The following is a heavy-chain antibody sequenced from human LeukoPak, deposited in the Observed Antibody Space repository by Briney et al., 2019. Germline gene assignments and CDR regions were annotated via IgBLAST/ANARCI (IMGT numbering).Heavy chain of an antibody. J-gene: IGHJ4*02. CDR2: IDHSGST. D-gene: IGHD6-25*01. Sequence: SETLSLTCAVYGGSLSGNHWTWIRQLPGKGLEWIGEIDHSGSTNYNPSLQSRFTLSVDTSKNQFSLKMRSVTAADTGVYYRARARGTEAIDSWGQGTLVTVSS. CDR3: ARARGTEAIDS. CDR1: GGSLSGNH. V-gene: IGHV4-34*01.